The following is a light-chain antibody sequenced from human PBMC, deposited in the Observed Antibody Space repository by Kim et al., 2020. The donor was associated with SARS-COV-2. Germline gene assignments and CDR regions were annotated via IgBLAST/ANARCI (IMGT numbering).Light chain of an antibody. CDR1: QIISSW. Sequence: SASVGDRVTITGRASQIISSWLAWYQQKPGKAPKLLIYEASNLESGVPSRFSGSRSGTEFTLTISGLQPDDFATYYCQQYDAYWSFGQGTKVDIK. J-gene: IGKJ1*01. CDR3: QQYDAYWS. CDR2: EAS. V-gene: IGKV1-5*03.